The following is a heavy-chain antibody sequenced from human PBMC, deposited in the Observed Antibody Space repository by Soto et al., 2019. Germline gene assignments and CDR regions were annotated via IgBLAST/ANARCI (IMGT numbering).Heavy chain of an antibody. D-gene: IGHD3-10*01. CDR3: ARKTSKGSGSYYRNYFDY. CDR2: INHSGST. Sequence: ETLSLTCAVYGGSFSGYYWSWIRQPPGKGLEWIGEINHSGSTNYNPSLKSRVTISVDTSKNQFSLKLSSVTAADTAVYYCARKTSKGSGSYYRNYFDYWGQGTRVTVSS. CDR1: GGSFSGYY. J-gene: IGHJ4*02. V-gene: IGHV4-34*01.